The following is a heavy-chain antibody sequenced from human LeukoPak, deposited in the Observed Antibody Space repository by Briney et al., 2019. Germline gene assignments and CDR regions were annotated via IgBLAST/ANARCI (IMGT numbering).Heavy chain of an antibody. CDR1: GFTFTSYW. CDR3: ARIQLFHGDFDY. Sequence: GGSLRLSSAVSGFTFTSYWMSWVRQAPGKGLEWVASIKDGGSVKYYVDSVKGRFTISRDNAKNSLHLQMDSLRAEDTAVYYCARIQLFHGDFDYWGQGTPVTVSS. D-gene: IGHD3-10*02. V-gene: IGHV3-7*03. J-gene: IGHJ4*02. CDR2: IKDGGSVK.